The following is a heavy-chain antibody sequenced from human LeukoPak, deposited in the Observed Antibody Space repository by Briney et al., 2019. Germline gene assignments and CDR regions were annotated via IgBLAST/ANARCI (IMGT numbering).Heavy chain of an antibody. CDR3: ARDRSLRLFDY. D-gene: IGHD3-10*01. CDR1: GFTFSSYS. Sequence: GGSLRLSCAASGFTFSSYSMNWVRQAPGKGLEWVSSISSSSSYIYYADSVKDRFTISRDNAKNSLYLQMNSLRAEDTAVYYCARDRSLRLFDYWGQGTLVTVSS. CDR2: ISSSSSYI. V-gene: IGHV3-21*01. J-gene: IGHJ4*02.